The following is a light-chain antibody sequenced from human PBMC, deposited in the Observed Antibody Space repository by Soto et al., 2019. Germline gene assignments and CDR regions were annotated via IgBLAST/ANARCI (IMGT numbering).Light chain of an antibody. J-gene: IGKJ1*01. CDR3: QEYIQWPPGM. CDR2: DTS. V-gene: IGKV3-15*01. CDR1: QFVSSR. Sequence: TQSPATLCASPVERVTLSCRASQFVSSRLAWYQQRPGQVPRLLIYDTSTRAPGISARFSGSGSGTEFTLTISSLQSEDFAVYYCQEYIQWPPGMFGPGTKVDIK.